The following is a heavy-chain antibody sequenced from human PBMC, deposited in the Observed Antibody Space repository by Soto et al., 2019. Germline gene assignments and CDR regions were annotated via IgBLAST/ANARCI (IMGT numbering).Heavy chain of an antibody. CDR2: ISAYNGKT. CDR3: ARDRLIAVTGLLHY. D-gene: IGHD6-19*01. J-gene: IGHJ4*02. CDR1: GYPFTSYG. V-gene: IGHV1-18*01. Sequence: QVQLVQSGAEVKKPGASVKVSCKTSGYPFTSYGINWVRQAPGQGPEWMGWISAYNGKTSYTQKFQGRVTMTTDTSTSTAYMALRSLRSYDTAVYYCARDRLIAVTGLLHYWGQGTLVTVSS.